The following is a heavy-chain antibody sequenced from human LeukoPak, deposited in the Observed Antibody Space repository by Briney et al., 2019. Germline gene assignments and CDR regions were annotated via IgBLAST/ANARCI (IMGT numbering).Heavy chain of an antibody. Sequence: GGSLRLSCAASGYTFNDYGVSWVRQAPAKGLEWISGITWSGAATAYADSVKGRFTISRDNAKNSLFLEMNSLTAEDTALYYCARGFRDGPLYGMDVWGQGTTVTVSS. J-gene: IGHJ6*02. V-gene: IGHV3-20*04. CDR1: GYTFNDYG. CDR2: ITWSGAAT. D-gene: IGHD2-21*01. CDR3: ARGFRDGPLYGMDV.